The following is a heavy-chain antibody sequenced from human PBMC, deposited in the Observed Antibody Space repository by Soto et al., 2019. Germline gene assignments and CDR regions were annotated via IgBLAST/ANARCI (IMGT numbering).Heavy chain of an antibody. CDR2: MSTSSSTM. J-gene: IGHJ6*02. Sequence: GGSLRLSCAASGFTLSSYNMNWVRQAPGKGLEWVSYMSTSSSTMYYADSVKGRFTSSRDNAKNSLYLQMNSLRDEDTAVYYCARGGYCSGTSCYSGNYGMDVWCQGTTLTVS. V-gene: IGHV3-48*02. CDR1: GFTLSSYN. D-gene: IGHD2-2*01. CDR3: ARGGYCSGTSCYSGNYGMDV.